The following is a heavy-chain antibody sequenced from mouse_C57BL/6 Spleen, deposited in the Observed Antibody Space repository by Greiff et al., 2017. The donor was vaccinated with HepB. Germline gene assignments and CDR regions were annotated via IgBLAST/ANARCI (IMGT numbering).Heavy chain of an antibody. D-gene: IGHD2-1*01. CDR3: ARGYYGNYVPFAY. CDR1: GFTFSSYA. CDR2: ISDGGSYT. Sequence: EVQLVESGGGLVKPGGSLKLSCAASGFTFSSYAMSWVRQTPEKRLEWVATISDGGSYTYYPDNVKGRFTISRDNAKNNLYLQMSHLKSEDTAMYYCARGYYGNYVPFAYWGQGTLVTVSA. J-gene: IGHJ3*01. V-gene: IGHV5-4*01.